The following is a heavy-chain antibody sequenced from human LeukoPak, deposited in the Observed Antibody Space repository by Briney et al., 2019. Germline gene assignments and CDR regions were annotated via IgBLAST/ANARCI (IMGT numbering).Heavy chain of an antibody. CDR2: MNLNSGNK. D-gene: IGHD2-2*01. CDR1: GYTFTSYD. Sequence: AVTVTRKSSGYTFTSYDINWLRPPTAQGLEWMGWMNLNSGNKDYAQKFQERVTMTRNTSISTDYMELSSLRSEDTVVYYCARGYPRIRYCSSTSCPIANWFDPWGQGTLVTVSS. J-gene: IGHJ5*02. CDR3: ARGYPRIRYCSSTSCPIANWFDP. V-gene: IGHV1-8*01.